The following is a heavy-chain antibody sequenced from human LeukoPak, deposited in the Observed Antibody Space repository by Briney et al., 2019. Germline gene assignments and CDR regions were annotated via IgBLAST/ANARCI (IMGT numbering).Heavy chain of an antibody. D-gene: IGHD3-10*01. J-gene: IGHJ4*02. CDR2: IWYDGSNK. V-gene: IGHV3-33*01. Sequence: PGGSLRLSCAASGFTFSSYGMHWVRQAPGKGLEWVAVIWYDGSNKYYADSVKGRFTISRDNSKNTLYLQMNSLRAEDTAVYYCARGDTYYYGSGSLHDYWAQGTLVTVSS. CDR3: ARGDTYYYGSGSLHDY. CDR1: GFTFSSYG.